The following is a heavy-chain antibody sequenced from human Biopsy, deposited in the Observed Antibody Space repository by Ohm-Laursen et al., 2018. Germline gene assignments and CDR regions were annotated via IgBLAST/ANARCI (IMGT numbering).Heavy chain of an antibody. Sequence: GTLSLTWAVYGESLNGYYWSWIRQTPGKGLEWIGEINHSGRTNYNPSLKSRVTISVDTSKNQFSLKVRSVTAADTAVYYCVRGVDYYDPYHYYALDVWGQGTTVTVSS. D-gene: IGHD3-22*01. CDR3: VRGVDYYDPYHYYALDV. CDR2: INHSGRT. J-gene: IGHJ6*02. V-gene: IGHV4-34*01. CDR1: GESLNGYY.